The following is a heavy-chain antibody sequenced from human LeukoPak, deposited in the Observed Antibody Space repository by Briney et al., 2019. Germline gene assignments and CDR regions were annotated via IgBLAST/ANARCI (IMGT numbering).Heavy chain of an antibody. V-gene: IGHV4-59*01. CDR1: GFTFSNYW. D-gene: IGHD3-22*01. Sequence: GSLRLSCAASGFTFSNYWMNWIRQPPGKGLEWMGYIYYSGSTNYNPSLKSRVTISVDTSKNQFSLKLSSVTAADTAVYYCERDLTNYDSSGYFAWAYWGQGTLVTVSS. CDR3: ERDLTNYDSSGYFAWAY. J-gene: IGHJ4*02. CDR2: IYYSGST.